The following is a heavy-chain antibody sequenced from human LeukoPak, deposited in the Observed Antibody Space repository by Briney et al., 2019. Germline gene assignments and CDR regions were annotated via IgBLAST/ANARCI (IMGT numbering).Heavy chain of an antibody. CDR2: ISYDGTNK. J-gene: IGHJ4*02. D-gene: IGHD2-2*01. Sequence: GGSLRLSCTASGFTFSSYGMHWVRQAPGMGLEWVTVISYDGTNKYYGDSVKGRFTISRDNSKNTLYLQMNSLRAEDTAVYYCAKGGVVVPAAADYWGQGTLVTVFS. CDR3: AKGGVVVPAAADY. V-gene: IGHV3-30*18. CDR1: GFTFSSYG.